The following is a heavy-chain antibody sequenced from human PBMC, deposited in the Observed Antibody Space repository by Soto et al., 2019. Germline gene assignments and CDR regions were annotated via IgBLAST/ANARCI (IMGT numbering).Heavy chain of an antibody. J-gene: IGHJ5*02. CDR2: IYYSGST. D-gene: IGHD3-10*01. Sequence: QQQLQESGPGLVKPSETLSLTCTVSGGSISSSSYYWGWIRQPPGKGLEWIGSIYYSGSTYYNPSLKSRVTISVDTSKNQFSLKLSSVTAADTAVYYCARRTHVMVRGVIITDWFDPWGQGTLVTVSS. V-gene: IGHV4-39*01. CDR1: GGSISSSSYY. CDR3: ARRTHVMVRGVIITDWFDP.